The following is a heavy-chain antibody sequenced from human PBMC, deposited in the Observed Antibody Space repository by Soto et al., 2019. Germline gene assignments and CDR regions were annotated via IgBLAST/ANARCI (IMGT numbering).Heavy chain of an antibody. Sequence: SETLSLTCAVSGGSISSSNWWSWVRQPPGKGLEWIGEIYHSGSTYYNPSLKSRVTISVDRSKNQFSLKLSSVTAADTAVYYCARVKTTLYFEYWGQGTLVTVSS. V-gene: IGHV4-4*02. CDR3: ARVKTTLYFEY. D-gene: IGHD4-17*01. CDR2: IYHSGST. J-gene: IGHJ4*02. CDR1: GGSISSSNW.